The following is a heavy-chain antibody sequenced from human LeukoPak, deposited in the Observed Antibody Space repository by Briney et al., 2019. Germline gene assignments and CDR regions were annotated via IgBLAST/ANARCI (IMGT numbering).Heavy chain of an antibody. V-gene: IGHV4-59*01. CDR1: GGSISSYY. J-gene: IGHJ4*02. CDR2: IYDRGST. CDR3: ARGRTFDN. Sequence: RSETLSLTCTVSGGSISSYYWSWIRQPPGKGLEWIGNIYDRGSTKYNPSLKSRATISVDTSKNQFSLRLSSVTAADTAVYYCARGRTFDNWGQGTLVTVSS.